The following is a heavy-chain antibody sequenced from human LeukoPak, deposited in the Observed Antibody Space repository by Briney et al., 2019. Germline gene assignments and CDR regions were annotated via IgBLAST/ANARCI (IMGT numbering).Heavy chain of an antibody. CDR2: INPIGGST. CDR1: GYTFTSYY. CDR3: ARGGDCSGGTCSFSHYMDV. D-gene: IGHD2-15*01. J-gene: IGHJ6*03. Sequence: VASVKVSCKASGYTFTSYYMHWVRQAPGQGLEWMGIINPIGGSTSYAQKFQGRVTMTRDTSTSTVYMELSSLRSEDTAVYYCARGGDCSGGTCSFSHYMDVWGKGTTVTVSS. V-gene: IGHV1-46*01.